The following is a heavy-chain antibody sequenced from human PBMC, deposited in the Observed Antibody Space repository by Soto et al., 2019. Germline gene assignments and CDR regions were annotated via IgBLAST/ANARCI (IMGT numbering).Heavy chain of an antibody. V-gene: IGHV2-5*02. CDR3: AHQWTSYPYYFDY. J-gene: IGHJ4*02. D-gene: IGHD6-19*01. CDR2: IYWDDDK. CDR1: GFSLSPSGEA. Sequence: QITLKESGPTLVKPTETLTLTCTFSGFSLSPSGEAVGWVRQPPGKALEWLALIYWDDDKRYCPSLKSRRTTPTNTSKNQVGLTMTHMATVDTATYYCAHQWTSYPYYFDYWGQGTLVTVSS.